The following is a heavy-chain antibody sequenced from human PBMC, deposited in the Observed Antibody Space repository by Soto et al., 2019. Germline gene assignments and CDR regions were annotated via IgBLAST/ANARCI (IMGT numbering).Heavy chain of an antibody. CDR2: ISYDGSNK. D-gene: IGHD6-19*01. J-gene: IGHJ5*02. Sequence: PRGSLRLSCAASGFTFSSYGMDWVRQAPGKGLEWVAVISYDGSNKYYADSVKGRFTIYRDNSKNTLYLQMNSLRADETAVYYCAGSGWYVACVTTWGQGTLLTVSS. CDR1: GFTFSSYG. V-gene: IGHV3-30*03. CDR3: AGSGWYVACVTT.